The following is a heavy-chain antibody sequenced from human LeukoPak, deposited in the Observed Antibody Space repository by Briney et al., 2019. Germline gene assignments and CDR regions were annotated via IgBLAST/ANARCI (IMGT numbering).Heavy chain of an antibody. CDR2: INQGGSEK. V-gene: IGHV3-7*01. Sequence: PGGSLRLSCAASGFTFVSYWMAWVRQAPGKGLEWVANINQGGSEKDYVDPVKGRFTISRDNAKNSMYLQMDSLRGEDTAMYYCARERAATSGMDVWGQGTTVTVSS. CDR1: GFTFVSYW. J-gene: IGHJ6*02. D-gene: IGHD5-12*01. CDR3: ARERAATSGMDV.